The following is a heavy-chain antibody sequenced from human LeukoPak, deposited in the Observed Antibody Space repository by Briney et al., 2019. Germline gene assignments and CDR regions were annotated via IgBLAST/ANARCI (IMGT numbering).Heavy chain of an antibody. J-gene: IGHJ4*02. V-gene: IGHV3-23*01. CDR1: GFTFSSCG. D-gene: IGHD6-6*01. CDR2: ISGSDDGT. CDR3: AKRGPIYSSSPGNYFDY. Sequence: GGSLRLSCAASGFTFSSCGMAWVRQAPGKGLEWVSSISGSDDGTYYADSVKGRFTISRDNSKNTLYLQMNSLRAEDTAVYYCAKRGPIYSSSPGNYFDYWGQGTLVTVSS.